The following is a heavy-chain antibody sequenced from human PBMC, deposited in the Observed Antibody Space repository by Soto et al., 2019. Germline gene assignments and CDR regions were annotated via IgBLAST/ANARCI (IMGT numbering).Heavy chain of an antibody. D-gene: IGHD1-1*01. V-gene: IGHV4-59*01. Sequence: PSETLSLTCTVSGGSISSYYWSWIRQPPGKGLEWIGYIYYSGSTNYNPSLKSRVTISVDTSKNQFSLKLSSVTAADTAVYYCARESTGPSTGVWFDPWGQGTLVTVSS. CDR3: ARESTGPSTGVWFDP. J-gene: IGHJ5*02. CDR1: GGSISSYY. CDR2: IYYSGST.